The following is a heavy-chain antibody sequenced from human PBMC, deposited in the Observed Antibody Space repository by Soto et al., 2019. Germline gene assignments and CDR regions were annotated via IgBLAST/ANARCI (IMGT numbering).Heavy chain of an antibody. D-gene: IGHD3-3*01. CDR3: ARYRDFWSGSYFDY. Sequence: LRLSCAASGFTFSDYYMSWIRQAPGKGLEWVSYISSSGSTIYYADSVKGRFTISRDNAKNSLYLQMNSLRAEDTAVYYCARYRDFWSGSYFDYWGQGTLVTVSS. J-gene: IGHJ4*02. CDR2: ISSSGSTI. V-gene: IGHV3-11*01. CDR1: GFTFSDYY.